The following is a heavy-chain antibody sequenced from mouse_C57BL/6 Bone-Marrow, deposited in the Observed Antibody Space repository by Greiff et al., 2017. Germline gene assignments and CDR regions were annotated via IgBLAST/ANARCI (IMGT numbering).Heavy chain of an antibody. CDR3: ARDIDYPYAMGY. CDR2: IDPSDSET. CDR1: GYTFTSYW. Sequence: VQLQQPGAELVRPGSSVKLSCKASGYTFTSYWMHWVKQRPIQGLEWIGNIDPSDSETHYNQKFKDKATLTVDKSSSTAYMQLSSLTSEDSAVYYCARDIDYPYAMGYWGQGKAVTVSS. J-gene: IGHJ4*01. V-gene: IGHV1-52*01. D-gene: IGHD2-4*01.